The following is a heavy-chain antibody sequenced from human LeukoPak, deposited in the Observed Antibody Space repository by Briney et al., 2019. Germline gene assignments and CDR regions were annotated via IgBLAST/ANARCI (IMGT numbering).Heavy chain of an antibody. D-gene: IGHD2/OR15-2a*01. V-gene: IGHV1-2*02. J-gene: IGHJ3*01. CDR3: ARTFYDTLDSDAFDF. CDR2: INPDSGGT. CDR1: GYTFTGYY. Sequence: GASVKVSCKASGYTFTGYYLHWVRQAAGHGLEWMVWINPDSGGTNNAQKFQGSVTMTRDTSISTAYMELSRLRSDDTAVYYCARTFYDTLDSDAFDFWGQGAMVIVSS.